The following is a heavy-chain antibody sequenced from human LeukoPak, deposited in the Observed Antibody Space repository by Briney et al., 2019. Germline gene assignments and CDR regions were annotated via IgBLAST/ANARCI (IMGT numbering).Heavy chain of an antibody. J-gene: IGHJ4*02. CDR2: IKSKTDGGTT. D-gene: IGHD1-14*01. CDR1: GXTFTNAW. Sequence: PGGSLRLSCAASGXTFTNAWMSWVRQAPGKGLEWVSRIKSKTDGGTTDYAAPVKGRFTISRDDSKNTLFLQMNSLKTEDTAVYYCTTHLPYNYWGQGTLVTVSS. V-gene: IGHV3-15*01. CDR3: TTHLPYNY.